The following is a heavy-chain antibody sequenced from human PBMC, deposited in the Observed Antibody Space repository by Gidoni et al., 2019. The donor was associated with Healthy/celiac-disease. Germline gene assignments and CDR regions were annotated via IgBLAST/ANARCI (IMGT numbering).Heavy chain of an antibody. CDR3: ASGVVVVAATGSWFDP. Sequence: QVQLQESGPGLVKPSGTLSLTCAVSGGSISSSHGGSWVRQPPGKGLEWIGEIYHSGSTNYNPSLKSRVTISVDKSKNQFSLKLSSVTAADTAVYYCASGVVVVAATGSWFDPWGQGTLVTVSS. J-gene: IGHJ5*02. D-gene: IGHD2-15*01. CDR1: GGSISSSHG. V-gene: IGHV4-4*02. CDR2: IYHSGST.